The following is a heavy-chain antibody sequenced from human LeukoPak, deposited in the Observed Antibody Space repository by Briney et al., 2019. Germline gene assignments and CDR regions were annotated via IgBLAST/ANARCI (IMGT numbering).Heavy chain of an antibody. V-gene: IGHV1-46*01. CDR1: GYTFTSYY. D-gene: IGHD6-19*01. CDR3: ARGAVAGYQADFDY. CDR2: ITPSGGST. J-gene: IGHJ4*02. Sequence: ASEKVSCKASGYTFTSYYIHWVRQAPGQGLEWMGIITPSGGSTSYAPKFQGRVTMTRDTSTSTVYMQLSSLRSEDTAVYYCARGAVAGYQADFDYWGQGTLVTVSS.